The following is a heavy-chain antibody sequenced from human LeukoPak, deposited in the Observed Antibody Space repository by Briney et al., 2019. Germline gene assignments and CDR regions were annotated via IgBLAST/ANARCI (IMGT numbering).Heavy chain of an antibody. CDR1: GGTFSSYA. CDR2: IIPILGIA. CDR3: ARDGIAAAGTWWWYFDL. D-gene: IGHD6-13*01. Sequence: GASVKVSCKASGGTFSSYAISWVRQAPGQGLEWMGRIIPILGIANYAQKFQGRVTITADKSTSTAYMELSSLRSEDTAVYYCARDGIAAAGTWWWYFDLWGRGTLVTVSS. V-gene: IGHV1-69*04. J-gene: IGHJ2*01.